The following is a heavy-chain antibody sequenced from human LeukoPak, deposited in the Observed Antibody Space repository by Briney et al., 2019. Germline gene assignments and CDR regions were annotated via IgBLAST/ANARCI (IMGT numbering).Heavy chain of an antibody. Sequence: SETLSLTCTVSVGSISSYYWSWIRQPPGKGLEWIGYIYYSGSTNYNPSLKSRVTISVDTSKNQFYLKLSSVTAADTAVYYCARVAYSSSWSPTYYFDYWGQGTLVTVSS. CDR3: ARVAYSSSWSPTYYFDY. D-gene: IGHD6-13*01. CDR2: IYYSGST. J-gene: IGHJ4*02. CDR1: VGSISSYY. V-gene: IGHV4-59*01.